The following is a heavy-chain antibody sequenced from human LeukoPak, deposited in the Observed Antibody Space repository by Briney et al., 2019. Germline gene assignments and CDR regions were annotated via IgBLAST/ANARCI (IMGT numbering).Heavy chain of an antibody. Sequence: LSLTCTVSGGSISSGGYYWSWVRQAPGKGLECVAVISYDGNNKYYADSVNGRFTISRDNSKNTLFLQMNSLRTEDTAIYHCARGGNWGYFDYWGQGTLVTVSS. D-gene: IGHD7-27*01. J-gene: IGHJ4*02. CDR3: ARGGNWGYFDY. CDR1: GGSISSGG. V-gene: IGHV3-30*03. CDR2: ISYDGNNK.